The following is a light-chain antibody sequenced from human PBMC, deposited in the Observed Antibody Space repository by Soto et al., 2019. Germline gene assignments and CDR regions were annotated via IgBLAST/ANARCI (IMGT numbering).Light chain of an antibody. CDR2: DAF. J-gene: IGKJ5*01. CDR1: QDINKY. V-gene: IGKV1-33*01. CDR3: QQYDRLPLD. Sequence: DIQMTQSPSSLSASVGDRITITCQASQDINKYLNWYQQKPGKAPTLLIHDAFNLETGFPSRFSGSGSGTDFTFTISSLQPEDLATYNCQQYDRLPLDFGQGTRLEIK.